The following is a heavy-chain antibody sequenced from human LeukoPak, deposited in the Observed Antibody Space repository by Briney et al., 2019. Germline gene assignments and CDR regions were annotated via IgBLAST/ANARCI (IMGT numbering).Heavy chain of an antibody. Sequence: ASVKVSCKASGYTFTCYYMHWVRQAPGQGLEWMGWINPSTGGTTYAQKFQGRVTMTRDTSISTAYMELSRLRSDDTAVYYCAREHIAVAGTAEVYWGQGTLVTVSS. CDR3: AREHIAVAGTAEVY. D-gene: IGHD6-19*01. V-gene: IGHV1-2*02. CDR2: INPSTGGT. J-gene: IGHJ4*02. CDR1: GYTFTCYY.